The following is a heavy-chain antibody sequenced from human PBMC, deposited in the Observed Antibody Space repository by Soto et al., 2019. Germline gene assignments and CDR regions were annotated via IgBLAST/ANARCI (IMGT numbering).Heavy chain of an antibody. V-gene: IGHV1-3*01. J-gene: IGHJ4*02. CDR3: ARVSGFYYLDD. D-gene: IGHD3-22*01. CDR2: INAGNGNT. Sequence: QVQLVQSGAEVKKPGASVKVSCKASGYSFTSYAMHWVRQAPGQRLEWMGWINAGNGNTKYSQKFQGRITITRDTSASTADMDLSSLRAEDTAVYYCARVSGFYYLDDWGQGTLVTVSS. CDR1: GYSFTSYA.